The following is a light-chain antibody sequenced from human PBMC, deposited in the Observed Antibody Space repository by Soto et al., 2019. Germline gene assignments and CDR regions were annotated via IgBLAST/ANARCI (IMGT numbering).Light chain of an antibody. Sequence: EIVLTQSPGTLSLSPGERATLSCRASQSVSSSYLAWYQQKPGQDPRLLIYGASSRATGIPDRFSGSGSGTDFTLTISRLEPEDFAVYYCQQYGSFPITFGQGTRLEIK. J-gene: IGKJ5*01. CDR1: QSVSSSY. V-gene: IGKV3-20*01. CDR3: QQYGSFPIT. CDR2: GAS.